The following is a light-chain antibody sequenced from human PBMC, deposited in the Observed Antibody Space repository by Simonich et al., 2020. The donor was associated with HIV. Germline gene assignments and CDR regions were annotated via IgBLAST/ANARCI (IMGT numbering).Light chain of an antibody. Sequence: DIVMTQSPLSLPVTPGEPASISCRSSQSLLHSNGYNYLDWYLQKPGQSQQLLIYLNSTRASGVPDRFSGSGSGTDFTLQISRVEAEDVGVYYCMQGTHWPPLTFGGGTKVEIK. J-gene: IGKJ4*01. CDR1: QSLLHSNGYNY. CDR3: MQGTHWPPLT. V-gene: IGKV2-28*01. CDR2: LNS.